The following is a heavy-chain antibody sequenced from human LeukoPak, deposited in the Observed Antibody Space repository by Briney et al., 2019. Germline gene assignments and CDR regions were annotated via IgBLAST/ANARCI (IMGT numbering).Heavy chain of an antibody. CDR1: GGSISSSSYY. V-gene: IGHV4-39*07. Sequence: PSETLSLTCTVSGGSISSSSYYWGWIRQPPGKGLEWIGSIYHSGSTYYNPSLKSRVTISVDTSKNQFSLKLSSVTAADTAVYYCARASPEAFDIWGQGTMVTVSS. CDR2: IYHSGST. CDR3: ARASPEAFDI. J-gene: IGHJ3*02.